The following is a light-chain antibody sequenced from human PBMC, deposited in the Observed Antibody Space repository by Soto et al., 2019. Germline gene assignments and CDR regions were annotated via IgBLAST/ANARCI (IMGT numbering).Light chain of an antibody. CDR3: QQANSFPYS. Sequence: DIQMTQSPSSVSASVGDRVTITCRASQDISTWLAWFQQKPGKAPKIIIYGASNLQSGVPSRFSGSGSGTDFTLTINSLQPEDFATYFCQQANSFPYSFGQGTKLEI. V-gene: IGKV1-12*01. CDR2: GAS. CDR1: QDISTW. J-gene: IGKJ2*01.